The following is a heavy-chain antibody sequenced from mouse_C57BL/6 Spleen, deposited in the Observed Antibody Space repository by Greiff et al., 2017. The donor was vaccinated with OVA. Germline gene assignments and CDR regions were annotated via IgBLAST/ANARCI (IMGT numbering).Heavy chain of an antibody. CDR3: ARSRSPYYFDY. CDR2: IRNKANGYTT. D-gene: IGHD1-1*01. J-gene: IGHJ2*01. Sequence: VQLKESGGGLVQPGGSLSLSCAASGFTFTDYYMSWVRQPPGKALEWLGFIRNKANGYTTEYSASVKGRFTISRDNSQSILYLQMNALRAEDSATYYCARSRSPYYFDYWGQGTTLTVSS. CDR1: GFTFTDYY. V-gene: IGHV7-3*01.